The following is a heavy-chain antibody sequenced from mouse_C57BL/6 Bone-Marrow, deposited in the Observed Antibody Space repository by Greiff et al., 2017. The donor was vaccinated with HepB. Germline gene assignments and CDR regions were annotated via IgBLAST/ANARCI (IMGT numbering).Heavy chain of an antibody. CDR3: ARVYYSNYLYYFDY. V-gene: IGHV1-55*01. J-gene: IGHJ2*01. D-gene: IGHD2-5*01. CDR1: GYTFTSYW. CDR2: IYPGSGST. Sequence: QVQLQQPGAELVKPGASVKMSCKASGYTFTSYWITWVKQRPGQGLEWIGEIYPGSGSTNYNEKFKSKATLTVDTSSSTAYMQLSSLTSEDSAVYYCARVYYSNYLYYFDYWGQGTTLTVSS.